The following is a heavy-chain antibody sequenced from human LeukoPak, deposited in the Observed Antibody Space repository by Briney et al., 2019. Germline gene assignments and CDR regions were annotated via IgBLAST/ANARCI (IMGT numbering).Heavy chain of an antibody. V-gene: IGHV4-61*02. D-gene: IGHD3-10*01. Sequence: NPSETLSLTCIVSGGSISRGSYYWNWIRQPAGKGLEWMGRIYNSGSTNYNPSLKSRVTISTDMSKNQLSPQLSSVTAAGTAVYYCARQTFGDLYFDSWGQGTLVIVSS. CDR3: ARQTFGDLYFDS. CDR2: IYNSGST. J-gene: IGHJ4*02. CDR1: GGSISRGSYY.